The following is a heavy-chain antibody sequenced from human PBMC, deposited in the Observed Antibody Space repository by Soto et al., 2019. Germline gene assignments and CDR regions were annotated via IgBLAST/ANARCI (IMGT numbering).Heavy chain of an antibody. CDR3: ARENGTYDDFWSGYYDGGMDV. J-gene: IGHJ6*02. CDR1: GYTFTSYY. CDR2: INPSGGST. D-gene: IGHD3-3*01. V-gene: IGHV1-46*01. Sequence: GASVKVSCKASGYTFTSYYMHWVRQAPGQGLEWMGIINPSGGSTSYAQKFQGRVTMTRDTSTSTVYMELSSLRSEDTAVYYCARENGTYDDFWSGYYDGGMDVWGQGTTVTVSS.